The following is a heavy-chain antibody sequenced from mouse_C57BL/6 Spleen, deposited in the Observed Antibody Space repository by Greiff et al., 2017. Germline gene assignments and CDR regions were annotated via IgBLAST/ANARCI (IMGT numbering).Heavy chain of an antibody. Sequence: QVQLQQPGAELVKPGASVKLSCKASGYTFTSYWMHWVKQRPGQGLEWIGVIHPNSGSNNYNEKFKSKATLTVDKSSSTAYMQLSSLTSEDSAVYYCARLTGTEFDYWGQGTTLTVSS. CDR3: ARLTGTEFDY. V-gene: IGHV1-64*01. CDR2: IHPNSGSN. CDR1: GYTFTSYW. J-gene: IGHJ2*01. D-gene: IGHD4-1*01.